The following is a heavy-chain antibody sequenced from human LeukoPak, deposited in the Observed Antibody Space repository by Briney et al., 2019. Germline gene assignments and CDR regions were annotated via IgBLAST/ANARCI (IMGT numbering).Heavy chain of an antibody. J-gene: IGHJ3*02. CDR2: IYYSGST. Sequence: SETLSLTCTVSGGSISSSSYYWGWIRQPPGKGLEWIGSIYYSGSTYYNPSLKSRVTISVGTSKNQFSLKLSSVTAADTAVYYCARSFPKKRGAFDIWGQGTMVTVSS. V-gene: IGHV4-39*01. CDR3: ARSFPKKRGAFDI. CDR1: GGSISSSSYY. D-gene: IGHD2/OR15-2a*01.